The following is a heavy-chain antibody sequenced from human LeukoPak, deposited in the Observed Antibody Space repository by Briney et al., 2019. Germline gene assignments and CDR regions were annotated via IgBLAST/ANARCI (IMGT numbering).Heavy chain of an antibody. V-gene: IGHV4-39*01. Sequence: PSETLSLTCTVSDGSISSNSYYWGWIRQPPGKGLEWIGSISYSGRTYYNPSLESRVTISVDASKNQFSLELNSVTAADTAVCYCARHPLSARNNGIWGSTRPEYYLDYWGQGTLVTVSS. D-gene: IGHD2-2*01. CDR1: DGSISSNSYY. J-gene: IGHJ4*02. CDR2: ISYSGRT. CDR3: ARHPLSARNNGIWGSTRPEYYLDY.